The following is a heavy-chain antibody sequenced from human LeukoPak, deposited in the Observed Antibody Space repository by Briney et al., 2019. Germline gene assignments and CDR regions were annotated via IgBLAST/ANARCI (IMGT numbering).Heavy chain of an antibody. J-gene: IGHJ4*02. V-gene: IGHV2-70*04. CDR1: GFSLNTNGMR. CDR2: IDWDDTK. CDR3: ARTRTDSMIRGGFDY. Sequence: SGPTLVNPTQTLTLTCTFSGFSLNTNGMRVNWIRQPPGKALEWLARIDWDDTKYFSTSLKTRLTFSKDTSKNQVVLTMTNMDPVDTATYFCARTRTDSMIRGGFDYWGQGIQVTVSS. D-gene: IGHD3-10*01.